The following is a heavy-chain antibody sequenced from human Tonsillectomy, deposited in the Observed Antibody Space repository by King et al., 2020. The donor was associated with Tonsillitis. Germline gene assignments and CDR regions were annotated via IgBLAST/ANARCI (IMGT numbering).Heavy chain of an antibody. V-gene: IGHV1-69*09. CDR3: ARNIYSGLSDF. Sequence: VQLVESGAEVKKPGSSVRVSCKASGDTFSTYSISWVRQAPGQGLEWMGGIIPILGIANYAQWVQGRLTINADQSTTTAYMEMSSLRSEDTAIYYCARNIYSGLSDFWGQGTLVIVSS. CDR2: IIPILGIA. CDR1: GDTFSTYS. D-gene: IGHD6-19*01. J-gene: IGHJ4*02.